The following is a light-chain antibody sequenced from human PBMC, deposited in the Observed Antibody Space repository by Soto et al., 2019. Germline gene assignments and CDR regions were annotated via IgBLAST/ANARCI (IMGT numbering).Light chain of an antibody. J-gene: IGLJ1*01. Sequence: ALTQPASVSGSPGQSITISCTGTTSDVGGYNYVSWYQQHPGKAPKLMIYEVSNRPSGVSNRFSGSKSGNTASLTISGLQAEDEADYYCSSYTSSSTLVFGTGTKVTVL. V-gene: IGLV2-14*01. CDR1: TSDVGGYNY. CDR3: SSYTSSSTLV. CDR2: EVS.